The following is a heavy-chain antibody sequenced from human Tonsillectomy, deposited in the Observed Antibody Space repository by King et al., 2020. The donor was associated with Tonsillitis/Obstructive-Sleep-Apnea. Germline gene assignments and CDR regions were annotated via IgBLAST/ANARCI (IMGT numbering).Heavy chain of an antibody. CDR3: AREKAYYYYYMDV. CDR1: GFTFSSDS. Sequence: VQLVESGGGLVQPGGSLRLSCAASGFTFSSDSMNWVRQAPGKGLEWVSYISGSSSTIYYADSVKGRFTISRDNAKNSLYLQMNSLRDEETAVYYCAREKAYYYYYMDVWGKGTTVTVSS. V-gene: IGHV3-48*02. J-gene: IGHJ6*03. CDR2: ISGSSSTI.